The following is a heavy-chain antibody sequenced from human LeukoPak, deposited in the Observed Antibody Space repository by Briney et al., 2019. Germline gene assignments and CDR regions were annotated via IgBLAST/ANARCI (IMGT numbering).Heavy chain of an antibody. CDR3: ARGPGDYYDSSGYPLFYFDC. D-gene: IGHD3-22*01. CDR2: INPSGGST. CDR1: GYTFTSCY. V-gene: IGHV1-46*01. J-gene: IGHJ4*02. Sequence: ASVKVSCKASGYTFTSCYMHWVRQAPGQGLEWMGIINPSGGSTSYAQKFQGRVTMTRDMSTSTVYMELGSLRSEDTAVYYCARGPGDYYDSSGYPLFYFDCWGQGTLVTVSS.